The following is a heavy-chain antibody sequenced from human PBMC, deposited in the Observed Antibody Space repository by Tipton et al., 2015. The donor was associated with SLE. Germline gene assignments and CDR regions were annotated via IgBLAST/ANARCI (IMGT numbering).Heavy chain of an antibody. D-gene: IGHD2-15*01. CDR1: GGSFSGYY. Sequence: GLVKPSETLSLTCAVYGGSFSGYYWSWIRQPPGKGLEWIGEINHGGSTNYNPSLKSRVTISVDTSKNQFSLRLSSVTAADTAVYYCARHIRIGDAFDIWGQGTVVAVSS. J-gene: IGHJ3*02. CDR3: ARHIRIGDAFDI. V-gene: IGHV4-34*01. CDR2: INHGGST.